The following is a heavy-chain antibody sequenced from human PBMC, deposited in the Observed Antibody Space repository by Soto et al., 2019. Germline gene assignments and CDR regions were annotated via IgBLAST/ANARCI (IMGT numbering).Heavy chain of an antibody. J-gene: IGHJ4*02. CDR2: ISYDGSNK. CDR3: ARDSKKVVIIGDFDY. V-gene: IGHV3-30-3*01. D-gene: IGHD3-3*01. CDR1: GFTFSSYA. Sequence: GGSLRLSCAASGFTFSSYAMHWVRQAPGKGLEWVAVISYDGSNKYYADSVKGRFTISRDNSKNTLYLQMNSLRAEDTAVYYCARDSKKVVIIGDFDYWGQGTLVTVSS.